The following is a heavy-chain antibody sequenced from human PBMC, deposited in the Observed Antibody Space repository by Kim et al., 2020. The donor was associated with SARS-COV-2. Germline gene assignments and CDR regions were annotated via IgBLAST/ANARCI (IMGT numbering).Heavy chain of an antibody. J-gene: IGHJ5*02. CDR2: ISSSSSYI. CDR3: AGPPGVVPVWFDP. D-gene: IGHD3-3*01. V-gene: IGHV3-21*01. CDR1: GFTFSSYS. Sequence: GGSLRLSCAASGFTFSSYSMNWVRQAPGKGLEWVSSISSSSSYIYYADSVKGRFTISRDNAKNSLYLQMNSLRAEDTAVYYCAGPPGVVPVWFDPWGQGTLVTVSS.